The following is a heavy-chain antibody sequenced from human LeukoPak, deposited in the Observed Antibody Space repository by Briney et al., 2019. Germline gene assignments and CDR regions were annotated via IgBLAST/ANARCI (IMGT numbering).Heavy chain of an antibody. J-gene: IGHJ5*02. CDR1: GGSISSGSYY. D-gene: IGHD6-13*01. Sequence: ASETLSLTCTVSGGSISSGSYYWSWIRQPAGKGLEWIGRIYTSGSTNYNPSLKSRVTISVDTSKNQFSLKLSSVTAADTAVYYCARHGRIAAAVLWFDPWGQGTLVTVSS. V-gene: IGHV4-61*02. CDR3: ARHGRIAAAVLWFDP. CDR2: IYTSGST.